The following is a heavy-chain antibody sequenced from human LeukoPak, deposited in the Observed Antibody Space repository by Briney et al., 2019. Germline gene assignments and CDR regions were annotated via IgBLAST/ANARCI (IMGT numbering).Heavy chain of an antibody. D-gene: IGHD3-22*01. CDR3: ARGIGTSYDSSRDAFDI. Sequence: SETLSLTCTVSAGSINSGDYYWSSIRQPAGKGLEWIGRIYSPGTNYNYNPSVKSRVTISIDTSKNQFSLKLTSVTAADAAVYYCARGIGTSYDSSRDAFDIWGQGTMVTVSS. CDR1: AGSINSGDYY. V-gene: IGHV4-61*02. CDR2: IYSPGTN. J-gene: IGHJ3*02.